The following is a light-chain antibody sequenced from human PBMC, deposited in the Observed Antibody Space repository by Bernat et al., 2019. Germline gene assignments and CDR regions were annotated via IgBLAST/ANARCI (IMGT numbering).Light chain of an antibody. J-gene: IGLJ1*01. CDR1: SSDVGSYNR. CDR3: SSYTSSDKYV. V-gene: IGLV2-18*02. CDR2: EVS. Sequence: QSALTQPPSVSGSPGQSVAISGTGTSSDVGSYNRVSWFQQPPGTAPKLMIYEVSNRPSGVPDRFSGSKSGNTASLTISGLQAEDEADYYCSSYTSSDKYVFGTGTQVTV.